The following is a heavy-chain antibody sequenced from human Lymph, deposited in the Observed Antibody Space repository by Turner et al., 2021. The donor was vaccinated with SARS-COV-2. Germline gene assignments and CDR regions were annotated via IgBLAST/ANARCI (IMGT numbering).Heavy chain of an antibody. CDR1: GGTFSSSA. CDR2: FTPSLPIA. CDR3: GGIATPGRGGGVHYYYYAMDV. J-gene: IGHJ6*02. Sequence: QVQLVQSGAEVKKPGSSVKVSCKASGGTFSSSAISWVRQAPGQGRGWREGFTPSLPIATSEQRFQARVTMTGNKPTSTPYLERGRLRSGDSAVYFWGGIATPGRGGGVHYYYYAMDVWGQGTTVTVSS. D-gene: IGHD6-13*01. V-gene: IGHV1-69*10.